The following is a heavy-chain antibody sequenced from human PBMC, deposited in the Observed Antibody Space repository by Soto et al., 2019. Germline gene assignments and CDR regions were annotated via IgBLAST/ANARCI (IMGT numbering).Heavy chain of an antibody. J-gene: IGHJ4*02. V-gene: IGHV3-73*01. CDR3: TNNFV. CDR1: GFAFNDSA. CDR2: VRSETNNYAT. D-gene: IGHD2-15*01. Sequence: DVQVVQSGGGLVQPGGSLKLSCAASGFAFNDSAMHWVRQASGKGLEWVARVRSETNNYATAYPVSVRGRFTVSRDDSMGTTYLQMNSLKTEDTAMYYCTNNFVWGQGVVVTVSS.